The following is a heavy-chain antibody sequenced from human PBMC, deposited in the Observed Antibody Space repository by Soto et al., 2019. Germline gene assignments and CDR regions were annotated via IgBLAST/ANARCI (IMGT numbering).Heavy chain of an antibody. Sequence: SETLSLTCTVSGGSISSSSYYWGWIRQPPGKGLEWIGYIYYSGSTHYNPSLKSRVTISVDTSKNQFSLKLSSVTAADTAVYYCARDIPGNDNWFDPWGQGTLVTVSS. CDR2: IYYSGST. V-gene: IGHV4-61*01. J-gene: IGHJ5*02. D-gene: IGHD1-1*01. CDR3: ARDIPGNDNWFDP. CDR1: GGSISSSSYY.